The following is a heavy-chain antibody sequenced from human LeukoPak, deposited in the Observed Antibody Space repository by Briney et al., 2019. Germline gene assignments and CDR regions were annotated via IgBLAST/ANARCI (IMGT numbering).Heavy chain of an antibody. V-gene: IGHV1-18*01. J-gene: IGHJ4*02. Sequence: ASVKVSCKASGYTFSSDGISWVRQAPGQGLEWLGWISVYNGNTNYAQKFQGRITMTTDTSTSTAYMELRSLRSDDTAVYYCARGRTGGYYDSSGYYDYWGQGTLVTVSS. CDR2: ISVYNGNT. CDR1: GYTFSSDG. D-gene: IGHD3-22*01. CDR3: ARGRTGGYYDSSGYYDY.